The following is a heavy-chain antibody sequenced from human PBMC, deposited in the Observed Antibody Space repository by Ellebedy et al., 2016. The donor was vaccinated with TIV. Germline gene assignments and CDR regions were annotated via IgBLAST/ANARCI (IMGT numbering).Heavy chain of an antibody. V-gene: IGHV3-66*01. CDR1: GFTVSNNY. D-gene: IGHD2-15*01. CDR2: IYSGGST. Sequence: GESLKISCAASGFTVSNNYISWVRQAPGKGLEWVSVIYSGGSTYYADSVKGRFTISRDNAKNSLYLQMNSLRAEDTAVYYCASLGVRYCSGGSCYEASDYWGQGTLVTVSS. J-gene: IGHJ4*02. CDR3: ASLGVRYCSGGSCYEASDY.